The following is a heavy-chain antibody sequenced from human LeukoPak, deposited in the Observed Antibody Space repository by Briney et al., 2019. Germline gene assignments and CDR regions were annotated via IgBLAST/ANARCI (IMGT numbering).Heavy chain of an antibody. CDR3: AKGYSGYVDY. CDR2: ISGSGGTT. D-gene: IGHD5-12*01. J-gene: IGHJ4*02. V-gene: IGHV3-23*01. Sequence: GGSLRLSCAASGFTFSSYEMNWVRQAPGKGLEWVSGISGSGGTTYYADSVKGRLTISRDNSKSTLYLQMNSLRAEDTAVYYCAKGYSGYVDYWGQGTLVTVSS. CDR1: GFTFSSYE.